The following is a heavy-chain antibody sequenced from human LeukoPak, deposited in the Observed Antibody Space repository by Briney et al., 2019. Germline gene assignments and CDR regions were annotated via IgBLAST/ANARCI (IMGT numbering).Heavy chain of an antibody. CDR3: VRSKRGLTDS. V-gene: IGHV3-30-3*01. D-gene: IGHD5-24*01. J-gene: IGHJ4*02. CDR2: ISFHGNHT. CDR1: GVTFSNYA. Sequence: QSGGSLRLSCAASGVTFSNYAMNWVRQAPGKGLEWVTIISFHGNHTFYADSVKGRFTISRDNSKNTLFLQMNSLRAEDTAVYYCVRSKRGLTDSWGQGTLVIVSS.